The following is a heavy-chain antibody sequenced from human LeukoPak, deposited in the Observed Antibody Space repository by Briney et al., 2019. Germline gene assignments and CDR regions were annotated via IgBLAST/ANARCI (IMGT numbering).Heavy chain of an antibody. CDR1: GFTFSSYA. D-gene: IGHD3-22*01. J-gene: IGHJ6*03. Sequence: GGSLRLSCAASGFTFSSYAMSWVRQAPEKGLEWVSAISGSGGSTYYADSVKGRFTISRDNSKNTLYLQMNSLRAEDTAVYYCAKFYYDSSGYYLGRYMDVWGKGTTVTVSS. V-gene: IGHV3-23*01. CDR2: ISGSGGST. CDR3: AKFYYDSSGYYLGRYMDV.